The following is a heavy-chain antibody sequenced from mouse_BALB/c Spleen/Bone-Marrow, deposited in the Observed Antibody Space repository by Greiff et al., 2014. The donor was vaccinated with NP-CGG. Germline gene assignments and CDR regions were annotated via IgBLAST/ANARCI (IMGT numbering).Heavy chain of an antibody. J-gene: IGHJ2*01. D-gene: IGHD1-1*01. Sequence: EVKLMESGGGLVQPGGSLRLSCATSGFTFTDYYMSWVRQPPGKALEWLGFIRNKANGYTTEYSASMKGRFTISRDNSQSILYLQMNTLRAEDSATYYCARDRGGLLHDYWGQGTTLTVSS. CDR1: GFTFTDYY. CDR3: ARDRGGLLHDY. V-gene: IGHV7-3*02. CDR2: IRNKANGYTT.